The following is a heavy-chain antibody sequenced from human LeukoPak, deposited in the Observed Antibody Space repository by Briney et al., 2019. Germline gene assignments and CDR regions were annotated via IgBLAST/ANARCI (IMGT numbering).Heavy chain of an antibody. J-gene: IGHJ4*02. CDR3: ARVNYGSATKEDY. D-gene: IGHD3-10*01. CDR1: GGSISSGGYY. V-gene: IGHV4-31*03. CDR2: IYYSGSA. Sequence: SQTLSLTCTVSGGSISSGGYYWSWIRQHPGKGLEWIGYIYYSGSAYYNPSLKSRVTISVDTSENQFSLKLCSVTAADTAVYYCARVNYGSATKEDYWGQGTLVTVSS.